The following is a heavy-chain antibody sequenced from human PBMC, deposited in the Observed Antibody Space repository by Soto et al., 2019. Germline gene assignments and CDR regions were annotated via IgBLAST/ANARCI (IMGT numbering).Heavy chain of an antibody. Sequence: GASVKVSCKASGYTFSAFYVHWVRQAPGHGLEWMGWMNPNNGDTYYAQKFEGWVSMARDTSISTAYMELRELKSDDSAVYYCARFSGWYLDYWGQGTLVTVSS. J-gene: IGHJ4*02. D-gene: IGHD6-19*01. V-gene: IGHV1-2*04. CDR3: ARFSGWYLDY. CDR1: GYTFSAFY. CDR2: MNPNNGDT.